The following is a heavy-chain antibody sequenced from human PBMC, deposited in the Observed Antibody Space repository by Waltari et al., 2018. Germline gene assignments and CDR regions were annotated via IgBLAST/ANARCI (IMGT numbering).Heavy chain of an antibody. Sequence: VQLVQSGAEVKKPGESLRISCRDSGYGFALYLIAWGRQGPGTGLEWMGHIYPGDSDTRYNPSFQGQVTISADKSVTTVYLQWSSLKTSDSGIYYCARRFMTGEGLTLNWLDPWGQGTLVTVSS. D-gene: IGHD3-16*01. J-gene: IGHJ5*02. CDR2: IYPGDSDT. V-gene: IGHV5-51*01. CDR1: GYGFALYL. CDR3: ARRFMTGEGLTLNWLDP.